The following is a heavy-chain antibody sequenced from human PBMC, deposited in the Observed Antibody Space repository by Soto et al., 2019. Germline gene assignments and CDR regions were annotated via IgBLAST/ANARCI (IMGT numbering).Heavy chain of an antibody. CDR2: ISAGNGDT. V-gene: IGHV1-3*01. CDR3: ARDHCHGGTCFDDSFDI. D-gene: IGHD2-15*01. CDR1: GYTFTSYA. J-gene: IGHJ3*02. Sequence: ASVKVSCKASGYTFTSYAMHWVRQAPGLRLEWMGWISAGNGDTRYSQKFQGRVTITRDTSASTAYMELSSLRSEDTAVYYCARDHCHGGTCFDDSFDIWGQGTMVTVSS.